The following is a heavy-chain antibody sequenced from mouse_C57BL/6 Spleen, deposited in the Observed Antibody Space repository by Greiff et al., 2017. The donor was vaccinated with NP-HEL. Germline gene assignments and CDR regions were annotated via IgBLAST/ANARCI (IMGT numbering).Heavy chain of an antibody. V-gene: IGHV5-4*01. CDR1: GFTFSSYA. CDR2: ISDGGSYT. J-gene: IGHJ4*01. D-gene: IGHD2-2*01. CDR3: ARDGYDEAMDY. Sequence: EVHLVESGGGLVKPGGSLKLSCAASGFTFSSYAMSWVRQTPEKRLEWVATISDGGSYTYYPDNVKGRFTISRDNAKNNLYLQMSHLKSEDTAMYYCARDGYDEAMDYWGQGTSVTVSS.